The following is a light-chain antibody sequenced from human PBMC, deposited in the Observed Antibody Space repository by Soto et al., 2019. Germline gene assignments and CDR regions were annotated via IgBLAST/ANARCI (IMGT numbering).Light chain of an antibody. CDR2: GAS. CDR3: RQYNNWPRP. Sequence: EIVMTQSPATLSVSPGERATLSCRASQSVSSNLAWYQQKPGQAPRLLIYGASTRATGIPARFSGSGSGTEFPLPVSSLQSEDFAVYYCRQYNNWPRPFGQGTKVEIK. V-gene: IGKV3-15*01. J-gene: IGKJ1*01. CDR1: QSVSSN.